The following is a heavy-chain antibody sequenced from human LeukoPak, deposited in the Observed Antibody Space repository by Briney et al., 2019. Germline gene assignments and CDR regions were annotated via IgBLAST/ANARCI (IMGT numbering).Heavy chain of an antibody. CDR2: ISSSSSYI. CDR3: ARERGSSPGAFDI. D-gene: IGHD6-6*01. V-gene: IGHV3-21*01. J-gene: IGHJ3*02. CDR1: GFTFSSYA. Sequence: GGSLRLSCAASGFTFSSYAMSWVRQAPGKGLEWVSSISSSSSYIYYADSVKGRFTISRDNAKNSLYLQMNSLRAEDTAVYYCARERGSSPGAFDIWGQGTMVTVSS.